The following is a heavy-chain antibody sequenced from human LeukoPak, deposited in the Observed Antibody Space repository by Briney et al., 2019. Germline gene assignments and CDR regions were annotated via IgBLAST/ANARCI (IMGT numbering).Heavy chain of an antibody. CDR3: AREGYSYGFDY. CDR1: GGSISSGGYY. Sequence: LSLTCTVSGGSISSGGYYWSWIRQHPGKGLEWIGYIYYSGSTYYNPSLKSRVTISVDTSKNQFSLKLSSVTAADTAVYYCAREGYSYGFDYWGQGTLVTVSS. CDR2: IYYSGST. V-gene: IGHV4-31*03. J-gene: IGHJ4*02. D-gene: IGHD5-18*01.